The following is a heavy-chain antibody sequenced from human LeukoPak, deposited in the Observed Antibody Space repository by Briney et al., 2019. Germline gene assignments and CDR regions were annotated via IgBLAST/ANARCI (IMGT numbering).Heavy chain of an antibody. J-gene: IGHJ4*02. D-gene: IGHD5-24*01. V-gene: IGHV4-59*01. Sequence: SETLSLTCTVSGGSISSYYWSWIRQPPGKGLEWIGYIYYSGSTNYNPSLKSRVTISVDTSKNQFSLKLSSVTAADTAVYYCARDQGDGYHDYWGQGTLVTVSS. CDR3: ARDQGDGYHDY. CDR1: GGSISSYY. CDR2: IYYSGST.